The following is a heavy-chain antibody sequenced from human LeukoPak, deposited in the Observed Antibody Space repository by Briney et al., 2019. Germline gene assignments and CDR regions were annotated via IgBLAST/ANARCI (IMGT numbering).Heavy chain of an antibody. CDR1: GFTFSIYG. J-gene: IGHJ6*02. V-gene: IGHV3-33*01. CDR2: IWYDGSNK. CDR3: ASRSYYYGMDV. Sequence: GRSLRLSCAASGFTFSIYGMHWVRQAPGKGLEWVAVIWYDGSNKYYADSVKGRLTISRDNSKNTLYLQMNSLRAEDTAVYYCASRSYYYGMDVWGQGTTVTVSS.